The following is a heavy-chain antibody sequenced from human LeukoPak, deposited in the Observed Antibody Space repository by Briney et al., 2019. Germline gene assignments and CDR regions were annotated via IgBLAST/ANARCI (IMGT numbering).Heavy chain of an antibody. CDR3: ARLRDYYYSYMDV. Sequence: SETLSLTCSVSGDSISSYYWSWIRQPPGKGLEWIGYIYYSGSTNYSPSLKSRVTISVDTSKNQFSLKLSAVTAADTAVYYCARLRDYYYSYMDVWGKGTTVTISS. J-gene: IGHJ6*03. V-gene: IGHV4-59*08. CDR1: GDSISSYY. CDR2: IYYSGST.